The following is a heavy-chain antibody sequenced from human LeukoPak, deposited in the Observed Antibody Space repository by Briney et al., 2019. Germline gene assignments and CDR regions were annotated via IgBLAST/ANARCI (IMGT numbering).Heavy chain of an antibody. CDR3: ARDQQLIGQWLVQGSFDY. Sequence: GGSLRLSCAASGFTFSSYSMNWVRQAPGKGLEWVSSISSSSSYIYYADSVKGRFTISRDNAKNSLYLQMNSLRAEDTAVYYCARDQQLIGQWLVQGSFDYWGQGTLVTVSS. CDR2: ISSSSSYI. CDR1: GFTFSSYS. V-gene: IGHV3-21*01. D-gene: IGHD6-19*01. J-gene: IGHJ4*02.